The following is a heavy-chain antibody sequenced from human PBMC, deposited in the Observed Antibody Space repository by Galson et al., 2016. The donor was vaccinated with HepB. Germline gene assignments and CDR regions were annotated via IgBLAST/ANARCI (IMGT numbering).Heavy chain of an antibody. CDR2: ISSSGDST. D-gene: IGHD1-14*01. CDR3: AKDTAPGHTYGYFDY. J-gene: IGHJ4*02. CDR1: GFTFSSYA. V-gene: IGHV3-23*01. Sequence: SLRLSCAASGFTFSSYAMSWVRQAPGKGLEWVSGISSSGDSTYYADSVKSRVAISRDNSKGTLYLEMNSLRDGDTAFYYCAKDTAPGHTYGYFDYWGQGTLVTVSS.